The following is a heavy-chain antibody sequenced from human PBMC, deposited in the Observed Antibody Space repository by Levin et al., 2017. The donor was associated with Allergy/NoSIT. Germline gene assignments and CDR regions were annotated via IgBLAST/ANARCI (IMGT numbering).Heavy chain of an antibody. Sequence: SLKISCAASGFTFDNYAMHWVRQAPGKGLEWVSGISWNSGSIGYADSVKGRFTISRDNAKNSLYLQMNSLRAEDTALYYCAKDLVAYYDFWRGYYKFDYWGQGTLVTVSS. D-gene: IGHD3-3*01. V-gene: IGHV3-9*01. CDR2: ISWNSGSI. CDR3: AKDLVAYYDFWRGYYKFDY. CDR1: GFTFDNYA. J-gene: IGHJ4*02.